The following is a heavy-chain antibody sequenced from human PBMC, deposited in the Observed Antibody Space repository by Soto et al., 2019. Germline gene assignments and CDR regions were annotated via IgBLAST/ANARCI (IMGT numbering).Heavy chain of an antibody. D-gene: IGHD3-22*01. CDR1: GFSLTTSAMC. CDR2: IDWDDDK. V-gene: IGHV2-70*11. Sequence: SGPTLVNPTHTLTLTCTFSGFSLTTSAMCVSWIRQSPGKALEWLARIDWDDDKYYNTSLKTRLTISKDTSKNQVVLTMINMDPVDTATYYCARTTVYYYDSSGYRPSLDYWGQGTLVTVSS. J-gene: IGHJ4*02. CDR3: ARTTVYYYDSSGYRPSLDY.